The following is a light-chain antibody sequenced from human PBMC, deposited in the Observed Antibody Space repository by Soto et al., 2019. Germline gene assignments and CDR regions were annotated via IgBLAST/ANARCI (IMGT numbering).Light chain of an antibody. CDR1: SSDVGGYNY. CDR2: DVS. Sequence: QSALTQPASVSGSPGQSITISCTGTSSDVGGYNYVSWYQQHPGKAPKLMIYDVSNRPSGVSNRFSGSKSGYTASLTISGLQDEDEADYYCSSYTSSSTLMVFGGGTKLTVL. V-gene: IGLV2-14*01. J-gene: IGLJ2*01. CDR3: SSYTSSSTLMV.